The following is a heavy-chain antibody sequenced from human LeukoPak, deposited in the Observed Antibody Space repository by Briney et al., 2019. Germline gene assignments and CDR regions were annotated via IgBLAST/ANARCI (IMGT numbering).Heavy chain of an antibody. V-gene: IGHV3-74*01. Sequence: GGSLRLSCAASGFTFSSYWMHWVRQAPGKGLVWVSRINSDESSTSYADSVKGRFTISRDNAKNTLYLQMNSLRAEDTAVYYCARRSAAKDAFDIWGQGTMVTVSS. J-gene: IGHJ3*02. CDR3: ARRSAAKDAFDI. D-gene: IGHD6-25*01. CDR1: GFTFSSYW. CDR2: INSDESST.